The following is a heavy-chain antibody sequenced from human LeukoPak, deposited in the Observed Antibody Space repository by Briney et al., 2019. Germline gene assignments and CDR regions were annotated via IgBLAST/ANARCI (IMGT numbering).Heavy chain of an antibody. Sequence: GGSLRLSCAASGFTFSSYNMNWVRQAPGKRLEWVSSITSGSSYRFYADSVKGRFTISRDNAKNSLYLQMNSLRAEDTALYYCAKERYDGSGAAYDNWGQGTLVTVSS. V-gene: IGHV3-21*04. CDR1: GFTFSSYN. CDR2: ITSGSSYR. J-gene: IGHJ4*02. D-gene: IGHD3-10*01. CDR3: AKERYDGSGAAYDN.